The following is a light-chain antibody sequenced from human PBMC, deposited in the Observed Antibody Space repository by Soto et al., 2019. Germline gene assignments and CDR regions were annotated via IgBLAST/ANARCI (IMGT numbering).Light chain of an antibody. CDR2: AAS. Sequence: IQMTQSPSSLSASVGDRVTITCRASQSISTYLNWYQQKPGRAPNLLIYAASILQSGVPSRFSGSGSGADFTLTISSLQPEDFATYYCQQSYTTPCTFGQGTKVEIK. CDR1: QSISTY. CDR3: QQSYTTPCT. J-gene: IGKJ2*02. V-gene: IGKV1-39*01.